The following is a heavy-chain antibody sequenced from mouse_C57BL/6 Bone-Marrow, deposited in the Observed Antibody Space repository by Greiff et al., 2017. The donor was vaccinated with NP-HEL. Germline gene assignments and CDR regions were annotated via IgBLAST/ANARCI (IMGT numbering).Heavy chain of an antibody. CDR3: TRGGYGSTYYFDY. Sequence: QVQLKQSGAELVRPGASVTLSCKASGYTFTDYEMHWVKQTPVHGLEWIGAIDPETGGTAYNQKFKGKAILTADKSSSTAYMELRSLTSEDSAVYYCTRGGYGSTYYFDYWGQGTTLTVSS. V-gene: IGHV1-15*01. J-gene: IGHJ2*01. CDR2: IDPETGGT. D-gene: IGHD1-1*01. CDR1: GYTFTDYE.